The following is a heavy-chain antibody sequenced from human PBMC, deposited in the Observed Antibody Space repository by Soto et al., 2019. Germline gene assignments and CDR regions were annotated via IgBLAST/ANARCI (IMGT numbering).Heavy chain of an antibody. J-gene: IGHJ6*03. CDR1: GGTFSSYT. V-gene: IGHV1-69*04. Sequence: GASVKLSCKASGGTFSSYTISWVRQAPGQGLEWMGRIIPILGIANYAQKFQGRVTITADKSTSTAYMELSSLRSEDTAVYYCAREIRSMVRGTDYYYMDVWGKGTTVTVSS. CDR3: AREIRSMVRGTDYYYMDV. D-gene: IGHD3-10*01. CDR2: IIPILGIA.